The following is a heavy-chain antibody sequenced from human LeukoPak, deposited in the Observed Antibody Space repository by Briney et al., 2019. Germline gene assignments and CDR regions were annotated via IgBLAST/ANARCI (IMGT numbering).Heavy chain of an antibody. D-gene: IGHD4-23*01. J-gene: IGHJ6*03. CDR2: MNPNSGNT. CDR1: GYTFTSYD. Sequence: ASVKVSCKASGYTFTSYDINWVRQATGQGLEWMGWMNPNSGNTGYAQKFQGRVTITRNTSISTAYMELSSLRSEDTAVYYCARGPVVTPYYYYYMDVWGKGTTVTASS. V-gene: IGHV1-8*03. CDR3: ARGPVVTPYYYYYMDV.